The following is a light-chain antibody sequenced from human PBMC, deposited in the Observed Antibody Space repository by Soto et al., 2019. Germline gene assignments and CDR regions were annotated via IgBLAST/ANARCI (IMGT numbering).Light chain of an antibody. V-gene: IGLV2-14*01. CDR3: SPYTSSSTL. Sequence: QSALPQPASVSGSPGQSITISCTGTSSDVGSYNYVSWYQQHPGKAPKLMIYEVSDRPSGISSRFSGSKSGNTASLTISGLQTEDEADYYCSPYTSSSTLFGTGTKVTVL. J-gene: IGLJ1*01. CDR1: SSDVGSYNY. CDR2: EVS.